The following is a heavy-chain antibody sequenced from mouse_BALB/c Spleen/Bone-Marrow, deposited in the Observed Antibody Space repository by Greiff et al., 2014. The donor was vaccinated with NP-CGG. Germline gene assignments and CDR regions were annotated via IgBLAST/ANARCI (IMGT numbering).Heavy chain of an antibody. D-gene: IGHD2-4*01. V-gene: IGHV1-81*01. CDR2: IYPGSGST. CDR3: ARYYDYDWYFDV. CDR1: GYTFTDYV. Sequence: QVQLQQSGPELVKPGASVKMSCKASGYTFTDYVISWVKQRTGQGLEWIGEIYPGSGSTYYNEKFKGKATLTADKSSNTAYMQLSSLISEDSAVYFCARYYDYDWYFDVWGAGTTVTVSS. J-gene: IGHJ1*01.